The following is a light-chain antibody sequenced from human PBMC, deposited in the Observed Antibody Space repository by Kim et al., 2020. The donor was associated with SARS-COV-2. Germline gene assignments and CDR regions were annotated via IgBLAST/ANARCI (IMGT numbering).Light chain of an antibody. V-gene: IGLV3-1*01. Sequence: SYELTQPPSMSVSPGQTASITCSGDKLGDKYASWYQQKPGQSPVLVIYHDSKRPSGIPERFSGSNSGNTATLTISGTQAMDEAAYYCQAWDSTTLVVFGGGTQLTVL. J-gene: IGLJ2*01. CDR1: KLGDKY. CDR2: HDS. CDR3: QAWDSTTLVV.